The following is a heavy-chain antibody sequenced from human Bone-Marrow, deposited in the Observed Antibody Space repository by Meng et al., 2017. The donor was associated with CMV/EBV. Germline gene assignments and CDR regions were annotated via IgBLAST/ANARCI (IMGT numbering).Heavy chain of an antibody. CDR3: ARSRRGPILVVPAAIGHNWFDP. V-gene: IGHV4-34*01. CDR1: GGSFSGYY. Sequence: SETLSLTCVVYGGSFSGYYWSWIRQPPGKGLEWIGEINHSGSTNYNPSLKSRVTISVDTSKNQFSLKLSSVTAADTAVYYCARSRRGPILVVPAAIGHNWFDPWAQGTLVTVPS. J-gene: IGHJ5*02. D-gene: IGHD2-2*02. CDR2: INHSGST.